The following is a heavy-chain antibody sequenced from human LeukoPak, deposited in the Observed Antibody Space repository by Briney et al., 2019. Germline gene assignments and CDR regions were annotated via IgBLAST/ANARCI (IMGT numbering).Heavy chain of an antibody. CDR3: ARDFSSSSTVYYYYYMDV. J-gene: IGHJ6*03. Sequence: SETLSLTCTVSGGSISSRPYYWGWVRQPPGKGLEWIGTISYSGTTYYSPSLKSRVTISLDTSKNQFSLKLCSVTAADTAIYYCARDFSSSSTVYYYYYMDVWGKGTTVTVSS. V-gene: IGHV4-39*07. CDR1: GGSISSRPYY. CDR2: ISYSGTT. D-gene: IGHD6-6*01.